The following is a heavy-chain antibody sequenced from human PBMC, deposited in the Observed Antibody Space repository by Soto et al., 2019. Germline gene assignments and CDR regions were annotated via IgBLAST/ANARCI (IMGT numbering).Heavy chain of an antibody. J-gene: IGHJ1*01. CDR2: ISGSGGST. CDR3: AKDSAYYDFWSGYEYFQH. Sequence: GGSLRLSCAASGFTFSSYAMSWVRQAPGKGLEWVSAISGSGGSTYYADSVKGRFTISRDNSKNTLYLQMNSLRAEDTAVYYCAKDSAYYDFWSGYEYFQHWGQGTLVTVSS. V-gene: IGHV3-23*01. D-gene: IGHD3-3*01. CDR1: GFTFSSYA.